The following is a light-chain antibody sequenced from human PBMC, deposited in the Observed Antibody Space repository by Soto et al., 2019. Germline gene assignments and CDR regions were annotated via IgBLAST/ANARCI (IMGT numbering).Light chain of an antibody. CDR1: QSVSSGY. Sequence: EIVLTQSPGTLSLSPGERATLSCRASQSVSSGYLAWYQQKPGQAPRLLIYGASSRATGIPDRFSGSGSGTDFTLNISRLEPEDFAVYYCQQYGSSPWTFGQGTKVEIK. CDR2: GAS. J-gene: IGKJ1*01. CDR3: QQYGSSPWT. V-gene: IGKV3-20*01.